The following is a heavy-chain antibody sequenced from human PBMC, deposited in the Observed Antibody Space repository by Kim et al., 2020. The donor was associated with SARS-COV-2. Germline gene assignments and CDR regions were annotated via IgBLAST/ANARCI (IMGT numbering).Heavy chain of an antibody. CDR3: ARDWIQLWPATHNWFDP. J-gene: IGHJ5*02. Sequence: SGPTLVNPTQTLTLTCTFSGFSLSTSGMCVSWIRQPPGKALEWLARIDWDDDKYYSTSLKTRLTISKDTSKNQVVLTMTNMDPVDTATYYCARDWIQLWPATHNWFDPWGQGTLVTVSS. CDR2: IDWDDDK. D-gene: IGHD5-18*01. CDR1: GFSLSTSGMC. V-gene: IGHV2-70*11.